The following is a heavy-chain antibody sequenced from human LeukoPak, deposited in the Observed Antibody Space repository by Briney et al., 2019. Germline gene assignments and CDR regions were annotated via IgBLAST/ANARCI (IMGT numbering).Heavy chain of an antibody. Sequence: SETLSLTCTASGGSVDHWAWVRQSPGKGLEWIAAIHNGGQTDYNPSFVSRVTISVDTSKNQFSLKLTSLTATDTAVYYCARLPTGFPNWFDTWGQGILVTVSS. CDR2: IHNGGQT. D-gene: IGHD3-9*01. J-gene: IGHJ5*02. CDR3: ARLPTGFPNWFDT. CDR1: GGSVDH. V-gene: IGHV4-39*01.